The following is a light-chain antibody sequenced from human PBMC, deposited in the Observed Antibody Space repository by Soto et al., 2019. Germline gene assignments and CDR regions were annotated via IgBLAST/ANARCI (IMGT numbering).Light chain of an antibody. CDR2: DVS. V-gene: IGLV2-11*01. J-gene: IGLJ1*01. Sequence: QSVLTQPRSVSGSPGQSVTISCTATSSDVGDYDFVSWYQQHPAKAPKLMIYDVSKRPSGVPDRFSGSRSGNTASLTISGLQAEDEADYSCCSYAGSYTLSVFGTGTKVTVL. CDR1: SSDVGDYDF. CDR3: CSYAGSYTLSV.